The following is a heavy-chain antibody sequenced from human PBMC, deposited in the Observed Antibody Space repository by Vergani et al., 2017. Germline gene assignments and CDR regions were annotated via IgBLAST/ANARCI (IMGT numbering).Heavy chain of an antibody. J-gene: IGHJ4*02. CDR1: GFIFSSYW. Sequence: DVDLVESGGGFVQPGGSRRLSCAASGFIFSSYWMHWVRQAPGKGLEWVAAIKEDGSEKQYVDSVKGRFTISRDNAKKSLYLQMNSLRGEDTAVYYCARGNSLGSYWGQGTLVTVSS. V-gene: IGHV3-7*01. CDR3: ARGNSLGSY. D-gene: IGHD1-7*01. CDR2: IKEDGSEK.